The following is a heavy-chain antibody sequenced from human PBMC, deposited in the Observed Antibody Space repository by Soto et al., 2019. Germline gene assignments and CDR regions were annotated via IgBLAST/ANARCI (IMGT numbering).Heavy chain of an antibody. V-gene: IGHV4-34*01. CDR3: ARGRSSVPDSRGIGYYGLDV. D-gene: IGHD3-3*01. CDR1: GGSFSGYY. J-gene: IGHJ6*02. CDR2: INDSGIT. Sequence: QVQLQQWGAEVLKPSETLSLTCVVNGGSFSGYYWSWIRQPPGKGLEWIGEINDSGITDSNPSLESRVTISVDMSKNQFSLKLNSVTAADTAVYHCARGRSSVPDSRGIGYYGLDVWGQGTTVTVSS.